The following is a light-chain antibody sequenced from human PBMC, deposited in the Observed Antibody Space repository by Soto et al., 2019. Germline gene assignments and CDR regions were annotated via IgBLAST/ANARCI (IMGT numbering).Light chain of an antibody. J-gene: IGLJ2*01. Sequence: QLVLTQPPSASGAPGQRVTISCSGSGSNIGSSTVNWYQQLPGTAPKLLIYSNTQRPSGVPDRFSGSKSGTSASLAISGLQSEDEADYHCATWDDSLNGPVFGGGTKLTVL. CDR1: GSNIGSST. CDR3: ATWDDSLNGPV. CDR2: SNT. V-gene: IGLV1-44*01.